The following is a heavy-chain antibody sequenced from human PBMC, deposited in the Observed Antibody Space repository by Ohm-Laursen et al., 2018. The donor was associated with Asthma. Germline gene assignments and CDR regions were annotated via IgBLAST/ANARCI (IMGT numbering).Heavy chain of an antibody. CDR2: IYHSGST. Sequence: SQTLSLTCAVSGGSISSGGYSWSWIRQPPGKGLEWIGYIYHSGSTYYNPSLKSRVTISVHTSKTQISLNMSSVTAADTAVYYCARHAVIGAIPAATYYFDSWGQGSLVTVSA. CDR1: GGSISSGGYS. D-gene: IGHD2-15*01. V-gene: IGHV4-30-2*03. J-gene: IGHJ4*02. CDR3: ARHAVIGAIPAATYYFDS.